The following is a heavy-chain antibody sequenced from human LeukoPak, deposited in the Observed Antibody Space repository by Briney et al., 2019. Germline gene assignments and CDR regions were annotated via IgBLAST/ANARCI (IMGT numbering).Heavy chain of an antibody. CDR3: AREGGPYRPLDY. CDR1: GGSFSGYY. CDR2: ISHSGSG. Sequence: SETLSLTCAVYGGSFSGYYWSWIRQPPGKGLEWIGEISHSGSGNYNPSLKSRVTISVDTSKNQFSLKLNFVTAADTAVYYCAREGGPYRPLDYSGQGTLVTVSS. J-gene: IGHJ4*02. V-gene: IGHV4-34*01.